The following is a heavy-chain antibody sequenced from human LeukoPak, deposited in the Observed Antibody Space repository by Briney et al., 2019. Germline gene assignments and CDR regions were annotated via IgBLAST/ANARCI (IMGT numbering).Heavy chain of an antibody. CDR3: ARAGNWNDYGMDV. CDR2: INPNSGGT. Sequence: ASVKVSCKASGYTFTGYYMHWVRQAPGQGLEWMGWINPNSGGTNYAQKFQGWVTMTRDTSISTAYMELSRLRSDDTAVYYCARAGNWNDYGMDVWGQGTTVTVS. V-gene: IGHV1-2*04. CDR1: GYTFTGYY. D-gene: IGHD1-20*01. J-gene: IGHJ6*02.